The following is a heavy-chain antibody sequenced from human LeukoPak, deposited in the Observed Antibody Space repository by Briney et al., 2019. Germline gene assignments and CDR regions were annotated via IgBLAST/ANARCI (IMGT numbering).Heavy chain of an antibody. D-gene: IGHD3-22*01. V-gene: IGHV3-9*01. CDR2: ISWNSGSI. CDR1: GFTFSSYA. CDR3: AKGVGGYYDSSGYYPY. J-gene: IGHJ4*02. Sequence: GGSLRLSCAASGFTFSSYAMSWVRQAPGKGLEWVSGISWNSGSIGYADSVKGRFTISRDNAKNSLYLQMNSLRAEDTALYYCAKGVGGYYDSSGYYPYWGQGTLVTVSS.